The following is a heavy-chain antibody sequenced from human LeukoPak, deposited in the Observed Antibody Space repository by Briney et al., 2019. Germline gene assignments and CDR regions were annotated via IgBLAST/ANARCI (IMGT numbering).Heavy chain of an antibody. V-gene: IGHV1-18*01. D-gene: IGHD3-3*01. CDR2: ISAYNGNT. CDR1: GYTFTSYG. Sequence: ASVKVSCKASGYTFTSYGISWVRQAPGQGLEWMGWISAYNGNTNYAQKLQGRVTMTTDTSTSTAYMELRSLRSDDTAVYYCAREGEPYYDFWSDYLSTYYFDYWGQGTLVTVSS. CDR3: AREGEPYYDFWSDYLSTYYFDY. J-gene: IGHJ4*02.